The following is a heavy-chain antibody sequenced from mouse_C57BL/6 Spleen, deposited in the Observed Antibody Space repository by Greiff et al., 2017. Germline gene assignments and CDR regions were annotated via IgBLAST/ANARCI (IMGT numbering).Heavy chain of an antibody. D-gene: IGHD1-1*01. V-gene: IGHV5-4*01. CDR2: ISDGGSYT. CDR3: ARDKYGSPTGAMDY. CDR1: GFTFSSYA. J-gene: IGHJ4*01. Sequence: DVKLVESGGGLVKPGGSLKLSCAASGFTFSSYAMSWVRQTPEKRLEWVATISDGGSYTYYPDNVKGRFTISRDNAKNNLYLQMSHLKSEDTAMYYCARDKYGSPTGAMDYWGQGTSVTVSS.